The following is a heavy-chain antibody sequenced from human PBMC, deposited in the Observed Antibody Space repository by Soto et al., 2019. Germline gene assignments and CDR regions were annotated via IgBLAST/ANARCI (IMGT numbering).Heavy chain of an antibody. V-gene: IGHV3-30*18. Sequence: GESLKISCAASGFTFSSYGMHWVRQAPGKGLEWVAVISYDGSNKYYADSVKGRFTISRDNSKNTLYLQMNSLRAEDTAVYYCAKEIQPMWPFDYWGQGTLVTVSS. CDR1: GFTFSSYG. CDR3: AKEIQPMWPFDY. J-gene: IGHJ4*02. CDR2: ISYDGSNK. D-gene: IGHD2-2*01.